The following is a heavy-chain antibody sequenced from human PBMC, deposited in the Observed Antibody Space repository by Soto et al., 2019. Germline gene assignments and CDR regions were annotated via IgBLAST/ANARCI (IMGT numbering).Heavy chain of an antibody. CDR2: IRSKAYGKTT. CDR1: GFTFDEYA. D-gene: IGHD2-2*01. J-gene: IGHJ6*02. V-gene: IGHV3-49*03. Sequence: GGSLRRSCTYSGFTFDEYAISWSRQAPGKGLEWVGVIRSKAYGKTTDYAASVKGRFTILRDDSKSIAYLQLNSVQSDDTGVYYCTRYTYTSRYSYFGMDVWGHGSTVTVSS. CDR3: TRYTYTSRYSYFGMDV.